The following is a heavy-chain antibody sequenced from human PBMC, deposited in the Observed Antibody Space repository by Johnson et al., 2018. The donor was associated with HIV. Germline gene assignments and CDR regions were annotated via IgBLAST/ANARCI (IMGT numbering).Heavy chain of an antibody. CDR2: IRYDGTNK. Sequence: QVQLVESGGGVVQPGGSLRLSCAASGFTFSSYGMHWVRQAPGKGLEWVAFIRYDGTNKYYVDSVKGRFTISRDNSKNTVYLQMNNLRAEDTAVYDCAKDAGWRIGNAFDIWGQGTMVTVSS. CDR1: GFTFSSYG. D-gene: IGHD2-15*01. V-gene: IGHV3-30*02. J-gene: IGHJ3*02. CDR3: AKDAGWRIGNAFDI.